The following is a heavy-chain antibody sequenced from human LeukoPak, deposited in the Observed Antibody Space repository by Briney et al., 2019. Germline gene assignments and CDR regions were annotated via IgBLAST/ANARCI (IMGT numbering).Heavy chain of an antibody. Sequence: GGSLRLPCAASGFTFSSYEMNWVRQAPGKGLEWVSYISSSGSTIYYADSVKGRFTISRDNAKNSLYLQMNSLRAEDTAVYYCARDLRYFPTYSGPGWFDPWGQGTLVTVSS. D-gene: IGHD3-9*01. CDR2: ISSSGSTI. CDR3: ARDLRYFPTYSGPGWFDP. V-gene: IGHV3-48*03. CDR1: GFTFSSYE. J-gene: IGHJ5*02.